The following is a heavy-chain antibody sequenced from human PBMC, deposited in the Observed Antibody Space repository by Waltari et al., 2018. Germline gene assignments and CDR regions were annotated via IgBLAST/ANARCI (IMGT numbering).Heavy chain of an antibody. V-gene: IGHV3-9*03. D-gene: IGHD3-10*01. Sequence: EVQLVESGGGLVQPGRSLSRSCAASGFTFDDYAMHWVRQAPGQGLEWVSGISLNSGSIGYADSVKGRFTISRDNAKNSLYLQMNSLRAEDMALYYCAKDVGPTLGYGSGCLDYWGQGTLVTVSS. CDR2: ISLNSGSI. CDR1: GFTFDDYA. J-gene: IGHJ4*02. CDR3: AKDVGPTLGYGSGCLDY.